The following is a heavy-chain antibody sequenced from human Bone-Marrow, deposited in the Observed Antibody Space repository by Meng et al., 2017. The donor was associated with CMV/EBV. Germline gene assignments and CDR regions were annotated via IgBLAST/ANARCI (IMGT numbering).Heavy chain of an antibody. CDR3: AREGLLYSDPFDY. Sequence: SLKISCVASGFIFDDFAMHWVRQAPGKGLEWVSSISWNGGSIGYADSVKGRFTISRDNAKNTLYLQMNSLRAEDTAVYYCAREGLLYSDPFDYWGQGTLVTVSS. D-gene: IGHD3-3*01. V-gene: IGHV3-9*01. CDR1: GFIFDDFA. J-gene: IGHJ4*02. CDR2: ISWNGGSI.